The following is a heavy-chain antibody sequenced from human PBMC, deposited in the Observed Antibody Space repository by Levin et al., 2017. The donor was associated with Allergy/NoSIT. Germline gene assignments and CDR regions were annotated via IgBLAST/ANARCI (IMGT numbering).Heavy chain of an antibody. Sequence: SETLSLTCAVSAYSISSTFYWAWIRQPPGKGLEWIGTIYHTGSTYYNPSLKSRVTVSVDTSKNQFYLKRSSGTAADTAVYYCARVDPCSGPTCYTDWFFDLWGRGTLVTVSS. D-gene: IGHD2-2*02. CDR2: IYHTGST. CDR1: AYSISSTFY. J-gene: IGHJ2*01. CDR3: ARVDPCSGPTCYTDWFFDL. V-gene: IGHV4-38-2*01.